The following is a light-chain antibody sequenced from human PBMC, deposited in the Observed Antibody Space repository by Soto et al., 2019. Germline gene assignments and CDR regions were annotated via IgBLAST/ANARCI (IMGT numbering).Light chain of an antibody. Sequence: QSVLTQPPSASGTPGQGVTISCSVAYSNVGTNYVYWYQQFPGTAPKLLIYRDNQRASGVPDRFSGSKSGTSASLAISGLRSEDEAEYYCAAWDNSPSAHVVFGGGTKVTVL. CDR2: RDN. CDR3: AAWDNSPSAHVV. V-gene: IGLV1-47*01. J-gene: IGLJ2*01. CDR1: YSNVGTNY.